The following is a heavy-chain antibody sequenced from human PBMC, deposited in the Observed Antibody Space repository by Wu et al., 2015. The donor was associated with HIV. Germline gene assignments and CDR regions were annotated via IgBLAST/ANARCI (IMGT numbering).Heavy chain of an antibody. Sequence: QVQLVQSGGEVKKPGASVKVSCKTSGYTFTNYGISWVRQAPGQGLEWMGWISAKNGHTKYAQKLQGRVTMTIDTSTSIAYMDLRSLNSDDTAVYYCAREGXLDFHRGLDVVGPRDHSHRLL. CDR1: GYTFTNYG. J-gene: IGHJ6*02. V-gene: IGHV1-18*01. D-gene: IGHD3/OR15-3a*01. CDR3: AREGXLDFHRGLDV. CDR2: ISAKNGHT.